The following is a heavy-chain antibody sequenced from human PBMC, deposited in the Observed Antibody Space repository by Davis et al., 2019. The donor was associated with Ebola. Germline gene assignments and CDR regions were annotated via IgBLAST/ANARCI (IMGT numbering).Heavy chain of an antibody. J-gene: IGHJ3*02. D-gene: IGHD3-10*01. Sequence: AASVKVSCKASGYTFTSYGISWVRQAPGQGLEWMGWISAYNGNTNYAQKLQGRVTMTTDTSTSTAYMELRSLRSDDTAVYYCAKGPLWFGELLYSDAFDIWGQGTMVTVSS. CDR3: AKGPLWFGELLYSDAFDI. CDR2: ISAYNGNT. CDR1: GYTFTSYG. V-gene: IGHV1-18*01.